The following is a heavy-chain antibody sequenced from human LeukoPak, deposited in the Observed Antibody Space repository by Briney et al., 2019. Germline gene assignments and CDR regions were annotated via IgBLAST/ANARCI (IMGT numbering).Heavy chain of an antibody. CDR3: AATEVVVPAAPFETFDY. V-gene: IGHV4-61*01. D-gene: IGHD2-2*01. J-gene: IGHJ4*02. CDR2: IYYSGST. Sequence: SETLSLTCTVSGGSVSSGSYYWSWIRQPPGKGLEWIGYIYYSGSTNYNPSLRSRVTISVDTSKNQFSLKLSSVTAADTAVYYCAATEVVVPAAPFETFDYWGQGTLVTVSS. CDR1: GGSVSSGSYY.